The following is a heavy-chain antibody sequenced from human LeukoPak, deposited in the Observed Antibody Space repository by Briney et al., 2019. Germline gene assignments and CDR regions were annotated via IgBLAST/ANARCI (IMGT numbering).Heavy chain of an antibody. CDR2: INSDGRST. D-gene: IGHD3-10*01. Sequence: GGSLRLSCAASGFTFSSYWMYWVRQAPGKGLVWVSRINSDGRSTRYADSVKGRFTISRDNAKNMLYLQMNSLRADDTAVYYCARGGYYGSCDYWDQGTLVTVSS. CDR1: GFTFSSYW. V-gene: IGHV3-74*01. CDR3: ARGGYYGSCDY. J-gene: IGHJ4*02.